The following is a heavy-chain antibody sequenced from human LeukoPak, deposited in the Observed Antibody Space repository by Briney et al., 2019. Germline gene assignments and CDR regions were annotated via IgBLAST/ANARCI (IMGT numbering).Heavy chain of an antibody. CDR1: GYTFTSYD. Sequence: ASVKVSCKASGYTFTSYDINRVRQATGQGLEWMGWMNPNSGNTGYAQKFQGRVTMTRDTSISTAYMELSRLRSDDTAVYYCARSRITIFGVVTKYAEYFQHWGQGTLVTVSS. D-gene: IGHD3-3*01. CDR3: ARSRITIFGVVTKYAEYFQH. J-gene: IGHJ1*01. CDR2: MNPNSGNT. V-gene: IGHV1-8*01.